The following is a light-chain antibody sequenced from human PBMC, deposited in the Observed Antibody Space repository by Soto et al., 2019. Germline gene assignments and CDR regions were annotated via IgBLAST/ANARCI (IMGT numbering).Light chain of an antibody. CDR3: QQYNTYAWT. CDR1: QSISSW. CDR2: DAS. Sequence: DIQMTQSPSTLSASVGDRVTITCRASQSISSWLAWYQQKPGKAPKLLIYDASSLESGVPSRFSGSGSGTEFTLTISNLQPDDFATYYCQQYNTYAWTFGQGTKVEIK. V-gene: IGKV1-5*01. J-gene: IGKJ1*01.